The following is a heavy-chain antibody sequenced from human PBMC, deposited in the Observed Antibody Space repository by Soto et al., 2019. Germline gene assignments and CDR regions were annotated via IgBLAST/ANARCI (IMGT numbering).Heavy chain of an antibody. V-gene: IGHV1-46*01. CDR1: GYTFTSYY. Sequence: ASVKVSCKASGYTFTSYYMHWVRQAPGQGLEGMGIINPSGGSTSYAQKFQGRVTMTRDTSTSTFYMELSSLRSEDTALFYFARGKYYYDSSGCIRCIDYWGQGTLVTVSS. CDR3: ARGKYYYDSSGCIRCIDY. J-gene: IGHJ4*02. CDR2: INPSGGST. D-gene: IGHD3-22*01.